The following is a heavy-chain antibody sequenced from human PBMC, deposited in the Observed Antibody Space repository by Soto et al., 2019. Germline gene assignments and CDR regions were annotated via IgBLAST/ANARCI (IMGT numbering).Heavy chain of an antibody. CDR3: ARTYYYDSSGYFRYYFDF. V-gene: IGHV3-23*01. J-gene: IGHJ4*02. CDR2: ISGSGDST. CDR1: GFTFSSYA. Sequence: EVQLLESGGGLVQPGGSLRLSCAASGFTFSSYAMSWVRQAPGKGLEWVSAISGSGDSTYSADSVKGRFTISRDNSKNTLFLQMHSPRADATAVYYWARTYYYDSSGYFRYYFDFWGQGTLVTGPS. D-gene: IGHD3-22*01.